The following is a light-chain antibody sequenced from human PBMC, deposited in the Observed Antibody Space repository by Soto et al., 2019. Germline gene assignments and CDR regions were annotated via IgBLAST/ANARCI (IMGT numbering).Light chain of an antibody. CDR3: QQYADSPRT. CDR2: GAS. Sequence: EIVLTQSPGTLSLSPGERATLSCRASQSVDSRYLAWYQQKPGQAPRLLIYGASNRATGIPDRFSGSGSGTDFTLTISRLEPEDFAGYYCQQYADSPRTFGQGTKVEIK. CDR1: QSVDSRY. V-gene: IGKV3-20*01. J-gene: IGKJ1*01.